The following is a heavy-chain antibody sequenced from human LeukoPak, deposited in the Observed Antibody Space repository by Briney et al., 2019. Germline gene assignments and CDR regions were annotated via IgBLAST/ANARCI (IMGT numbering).Heavy chain of an antibody. J-gene: IGHJ4*02. CDR2: IYHTGST. CDR1: SGSISSSNW. V-gene: IGHV4-4*02. CDR3: ARDNPRTTTYSSGSSFDF. D-gene: IGHD6-19*01. Sequence: SGTLSLSCAVSSGSISSSNWTSWVRQPRGKGLEWIGEIYHTGSTNYNPSLKSRVTISVDKSKNQFSLKLSSVTAADTAVYYCARDNPRTTTYSSGSSFDFWGQGTLVTVSS.